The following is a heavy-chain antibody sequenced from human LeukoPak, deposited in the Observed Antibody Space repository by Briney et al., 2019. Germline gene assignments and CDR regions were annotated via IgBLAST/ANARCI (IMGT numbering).Heavy chain of an antibody. V-gene: IGHV3-7*01. CDR3: AREGRIAARQSDSYYYYYYMDV. Sequence: GGSLRLSCAASGFTFSSYWMSWVRQAPGKGLEWVANIKQDGSEKYYVDSVKGRFTISRDKAKNSLYLQMNSLRAEDTAVYYCAREGRIAARQSDSYYYYYYMDVWGKGTTVTVSS. J-gene: IGHJ6*03. D-gene: IGHD6-6*01. CDR2: IKQDGSEK. CDR1: GFTFSSYW.